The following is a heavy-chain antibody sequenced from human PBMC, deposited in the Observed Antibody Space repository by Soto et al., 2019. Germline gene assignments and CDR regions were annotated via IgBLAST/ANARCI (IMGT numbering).Heavy chain of an antibody. Sequence: QVQLLESGPGLVKPSQTLSLTCSVSGDSISTVDYFWAWIRQPPGQALEYIGYIYKSATTYYNPSFESRVAISLDTSKSQFSLNVTSVTAADTAVYFCARGRYCLTGRCFPNWFDSWAREPWSPSPQ. D-gene: IGHD2-15*01. CDR1: GDSISTVDYF. CDR3: ARGRYCLTGRCFPNWFDS. J-gene: IGHJ5*01. CDR2: IYKSATT. V-gene: IGHV4-30-4*01.